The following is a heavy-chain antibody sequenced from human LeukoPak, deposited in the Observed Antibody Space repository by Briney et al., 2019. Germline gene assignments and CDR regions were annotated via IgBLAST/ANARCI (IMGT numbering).Heavy chain of an antibody. D-gene: IGHD2-15*01. V-gene: IGHV4-61*02. CDR1: GGSISSGSYY. CDR3: AKGYCSGGSCLGY. J-gene: IGHJ4*02. CDR2: IYTSGST. Sequence: PSQTLSLTCTVSGGSISSGSYYWSWIRQPAGKGLEWIGRIYTSGSTYYNPSLKSRVTISVDTSKNQFSLKLSSVTAADTAVYYCAKGYCSGGSCLGYWGQGTLVTVSS.